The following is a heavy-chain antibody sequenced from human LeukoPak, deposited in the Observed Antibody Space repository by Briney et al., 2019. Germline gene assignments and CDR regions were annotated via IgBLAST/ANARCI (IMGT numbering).Heavy chain of an antibody. D-gene: IGHD3-22*01. CDR3: AGGGDSGGYYYPMFDY. J-gene: IGHJ4*02. CDR2: TCYSGST. V-gene: IGHV4-59*01. CDR1: GGSISSYY. Sequence: SETLSLTCTVSGGSISSYYWSWIRQPPGKGLEWIGYTCYSGSTNYNPSLKSRVTISVDTSKNQFSLKLNSVTAADTAVYYCAGGGDSGGYYYPMFDYWGQGTLVTVSS.